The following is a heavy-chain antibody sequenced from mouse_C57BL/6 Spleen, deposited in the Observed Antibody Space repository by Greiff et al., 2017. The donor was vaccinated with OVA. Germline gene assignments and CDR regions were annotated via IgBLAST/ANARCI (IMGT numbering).Heavy chain of an antibody. CDR2: INPSNGGT. D-gene: IGHD2-10*01. J-gene: IGHJ4*01. CDR3: ARRTGESNLLLYYAMDY. CDR1: GYTFTSYW. Sequence: QVHVKQPGTELVKPGASVKLSCKASGYTFTSYWMHWVKQRPGQGLEWIGNINPSNGGTNYNEKFKSKATLTVDKSSSTAYMQLSSLTSEDSAVYYCARRTGESNLLLYYAMDYWGQGTSVTVSS. V-gene: IGHV1-53*01.